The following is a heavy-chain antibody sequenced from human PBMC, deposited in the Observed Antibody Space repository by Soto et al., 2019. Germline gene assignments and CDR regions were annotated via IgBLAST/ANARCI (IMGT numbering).Heavy chain of an antibody. D-gene: IGHD3-16*01. CDR1: GYTFTSYA. CDR3: ARVVVPRPIWGYNWFDP. Sequence: ASVKVSCKASGYTFTSYAMHWVRQAPGQRLEWMGWIIAGNGNTKYSQKFQGRVTITSDTSASTAYMELSSLRSEDTAVYYCARVVVPRPIWGYNWFDPWGQGTMVTVSS. CDR2: IIAGNGNT. V-gene: IGHV1-3*01. J-gene: IGHJ5*02.